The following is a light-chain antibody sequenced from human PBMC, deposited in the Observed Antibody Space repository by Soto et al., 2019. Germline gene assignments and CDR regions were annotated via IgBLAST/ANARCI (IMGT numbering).Light chain of an antibody. V-gene: IGKV1-27*01. CDR2: AAS. Sequence: DIQMTQSPSSLSASVGDRVTITCRASQGIFDYVAWFQQKPGKAPKLLIYAASTPQSGVPSRFSGSGSGTDFTLTISSLQPEDVATYYCQKYNTAPQTFGQGTKVEIK. CDR1: QGIFDY. CDR3: QKYNTAPQT. J-gene: IGKJ1*01.